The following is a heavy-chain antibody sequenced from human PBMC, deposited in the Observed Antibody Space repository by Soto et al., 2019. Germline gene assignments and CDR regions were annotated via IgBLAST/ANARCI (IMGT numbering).Heavy chain of an antibody. CDR2: INPNSGGT. CDR3: ARDSYSSGWYSDY. V-gene: IGHV1-2*02. CDR1: GYAFTGDY. D-gene: IGHD6-19*01. J-gene: IGHJ4*02. Sequence: GASVKVSCKAAGYAFTGDYMHWVRLAPGQGLEWMGWINPNSGGTNYAQKFQGRVTMTRDTSISTAYMELSRLRSDDTAVYYCARDSYSSGWYSDYWGQGTLVTSPQ.